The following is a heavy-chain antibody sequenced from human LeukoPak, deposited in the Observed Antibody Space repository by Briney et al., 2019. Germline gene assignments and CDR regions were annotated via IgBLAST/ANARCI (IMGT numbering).Heavy chain of an antibody. Sequence: AASVKVSCKASGYTFTGYYMHWVRQAPGQGLEWMGWINPNSGGTNYAQKFQGRVTMTRDTSISTAYMELSRLRSDDTAVYYCARPLAGLEWELYNDAFDIWGQGTMVTVSS. V-gene: IGHV1-2*02. CDR3: ARPLAGLEWELYNDAFDI. CDR1: GYTFTGYY. D-gene: IGHD1-26*01. CDR2: INPNSGGT. J-gene: IGHJ3*02.